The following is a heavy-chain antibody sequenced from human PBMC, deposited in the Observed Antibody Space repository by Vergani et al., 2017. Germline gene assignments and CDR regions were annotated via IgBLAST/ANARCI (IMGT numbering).Heavy chain of an antibody. J-gene: IGHJ5*02. CDR2: IYYSGST. CDR1: GASIRSSNYY. D-gene: IGHD6-19*01. CDR3: ARHSTVEWLVKLGWFDP. Sequence: QLQLQESGPGLVKPSATLSLTCSVSGASIRSSNYYWGWIRQPPGKGLEWIASIYYSGSTYYNPSLKSRVTISVDTSKNQFSLKLSFVAAADTAVYFCARHSTVEWLVKLGWFDPWGQGILVTVSS. V-gene: IGHV4-39*01.